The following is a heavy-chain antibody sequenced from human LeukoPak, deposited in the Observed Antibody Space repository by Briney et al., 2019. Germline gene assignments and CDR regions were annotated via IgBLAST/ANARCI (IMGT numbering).Heavy chain of an antibody. D-gene: IGHD2-2*03. V-gene: IGHV3-21*01. CDR3: ARVSWMNYFDY. Sequence: PGRSLRLSCAASGFTFGDYAMSWVRQAPGKGLEWVSSISSSSSYIYYADSVKGRFTISRDNAKNSLYLQMNSLRAEDTAVYYCARVSWMNYFDYWGQGTLVTVSS. CDR1: GFTFGDYA. CDR2: ISSSSSYI. J-gene: IGHJ4*02.